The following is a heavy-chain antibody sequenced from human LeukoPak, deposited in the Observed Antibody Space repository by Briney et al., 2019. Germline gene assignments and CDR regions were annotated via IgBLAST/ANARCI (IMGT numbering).Heavy chain of an antibody. D-gene: IGHD3-22*01. V-gene: IGHV1-69*13. CDR1: GGTFSSYA. Sequence: ASVKVSCKASGGTFSSYAISWVRQAPGQGLEWMGGIIPIFGTANYAQKFQGRVTITADESTSTAYMELSSLRSEDTAVYYCLQDYYDSSGPSVDPWGQGTLVTVSS. J-gene: IGHJ5*02. CDR3: LQDYYDSSGPSVDP. CDR2: IIPIFGTA.